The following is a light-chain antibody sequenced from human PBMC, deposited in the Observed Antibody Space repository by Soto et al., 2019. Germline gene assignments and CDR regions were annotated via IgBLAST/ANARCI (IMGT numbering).Light chain of an antibody. Sequence: EIVLTQSPGTLSLSPGERATLSCRASQSVSSTYLAWYQQKPGQAPRLLIYGASSRATGIPDRFSGSGSGTDFTLTISRLEPEDFAVYYCQQRSTWPLFTFGGGTKVEI. CDR1: QSVSSTY. J-gene: IGKJ4*01. CDR3: QQRSTWPLFT. CDR2: GAS. V-gene: IGKV3D-20*02.